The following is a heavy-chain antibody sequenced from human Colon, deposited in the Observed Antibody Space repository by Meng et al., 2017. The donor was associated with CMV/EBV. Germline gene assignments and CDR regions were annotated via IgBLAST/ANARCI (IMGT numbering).Heavy chain of an antibody. CDR3: ARGLPYCSSTSCPDRYYYGMDV. D-gene: IGHD2-2*01. Sequence: ESLKISRAASGSTFSDYYMSWIRQAPGKGLEWIGEINHSGSTNDNPSLKSRVTISVDTSKNQFSLKLSSVTAADTAVYYCARGLPYCSSTSCPDRYYYGMDVWGQGTTVTVSS. V-gene: IGHV4-34*01. CDR2: INHSGST. J-gene: IGHJ6*02. CDR1: GSTFSDYY.